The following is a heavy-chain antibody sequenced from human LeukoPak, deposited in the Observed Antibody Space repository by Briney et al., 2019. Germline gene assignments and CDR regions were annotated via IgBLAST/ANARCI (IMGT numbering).Heavy chain of an antibody. Sequence: GESLKISCKGSGYSFTNYWIGWGRQMPGKGLEWMGIIYPGDSDTKYSPYFQGQVTISADKSISTAYLQWSSLKASDTAMYYCARCPAAIPNWFDPWGQGTLVTVSS. V-gene: IGHV5-51*01. CDR3: ARCPAAIPNWFDP. D-gene: IGHD2-2*01. J-gene: IGHJ5*02. CDR2: IYPGDSDT. CDR1: GYSFTNYW.